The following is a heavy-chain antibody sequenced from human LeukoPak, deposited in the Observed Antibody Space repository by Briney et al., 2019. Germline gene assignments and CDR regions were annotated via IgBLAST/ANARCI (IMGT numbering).Heavy chain of an antibody. CDR2: ISGNGGVI. Sequence: GGSLRLSCAASGFTFSDNYMTWVRQAPGKGLEWLSYISGNGGVIQYADSVKGRFTISRDNSRNTLYLQMNGLRAEDTAVYYCARGGSYLSAFDIWGQGTMVTVSS. CDR3: ARGGSYLSAFDI. V-gene: IGHV3-11*01. D-gene: IGHD1-26*01. J-gene: IGHJ3*02. CDR1: GFTFSDNY.